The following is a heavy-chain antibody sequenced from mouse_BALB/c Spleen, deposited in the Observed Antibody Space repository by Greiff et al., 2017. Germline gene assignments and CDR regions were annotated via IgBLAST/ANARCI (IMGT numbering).Heavy chain of an antibody. CDR1: GFTFSDYY. Sequence: EVMLVESGGGLVKPGGSLKLSCAASGFTFSDYYMYWVRQTPEKRLEWVATISDGGSYTYYPDSVKGRFTISRDNAKNTLYLQMSSLKSEDTAMYYCTRGGDYDRVSYFDVWGAGTTVTVSS. CDR3: TRGGDYDRVSYFDV. D-gene: IGHD2-4*01. J-gene: IGHJ1*01. V-gene: IGHV5-4*02. CDR2: ISDGGSYT.